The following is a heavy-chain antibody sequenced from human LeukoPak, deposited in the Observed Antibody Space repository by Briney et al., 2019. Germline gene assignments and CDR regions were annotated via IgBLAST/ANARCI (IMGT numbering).Heavy chain of an antibody. J-gene: IGHJ6*02. CDR3: AKDPSSGWYRWSMDV. D-gene: IGHD6-19*01. V-gene: IGHV3-30*18. CDR2: MSKDGDNK. Sequence: GGSLRLSCEASGFSFSSHGMHWVRQAPGKGLEWLALMSKDGDNKDYADSVKGRFTISRDNSKNTLYLQMNSLTPEDTALYYCAKDPSSGWYRWSMDVWGQGTTVTVSS. CDR1: GFSFSSHG.